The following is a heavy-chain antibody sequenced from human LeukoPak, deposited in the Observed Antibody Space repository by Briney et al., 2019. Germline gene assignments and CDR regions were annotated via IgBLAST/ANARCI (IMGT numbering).Heavy chain of an antibody. V-gene: IGHV4-34*01. D-gene: IGHD2-2*02. Sequence: SETLSLTCAVYGGSFSGYYWSWIRQPPGKGLEWIGEINHSGSTNYNPSLKSRVTISVDTSKNQFSLKLSSVTATDTAVYYCAGLGYCSSTSCYTDAFDIWGQGTMVTVSS. CDR2: INHSGST. CDR1: GGSFSGYY. CDR3: AGLGYCSSTSCYTDAFDI. J-gene: IGHJ3*02.